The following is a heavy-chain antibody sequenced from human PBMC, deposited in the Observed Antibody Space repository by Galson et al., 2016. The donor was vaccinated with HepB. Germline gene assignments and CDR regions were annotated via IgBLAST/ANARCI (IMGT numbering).Heavy chain of an antibody. D-gene: IGHD3-10*01. CDR3: ARRLDTQGRIGGWAWGMDV. CDR2: INQGGSDR. V-gene: IGHV3-7*01. J-gene: IGHJ6*02. Sequence: SLRLSCAASGFTFSSYWMSWVRQAPGKGLEWLANINQGGSDRKYVDSVMGRFTISRDNAKNSLYLQMNSRTTEDTAVYFCARRLDTQGRIGGWAWGMDVWGQGTTVTVSS. CDR1: GFTFSSYW.